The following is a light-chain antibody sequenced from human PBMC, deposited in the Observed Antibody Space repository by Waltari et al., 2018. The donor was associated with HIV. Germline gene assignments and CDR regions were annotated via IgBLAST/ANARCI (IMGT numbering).Light chain of an antibody. J-gene: IGLJ2*01. V-gene: IGLV2-8*01. CDR3: TSYAGRNTLV. Sequence: QSALTQPPSASGSPGQSVTISCTGKTSDVGAYNYVSWYQQHPGKAPKLMIYEVFKRPSWVPDRVSGSQSGNTASLTVSGLQAEDEADYYCTSYAGRNTLVFGGGTKLTVL. CDR2: EVF. CDR1: TSDVGAYNY.